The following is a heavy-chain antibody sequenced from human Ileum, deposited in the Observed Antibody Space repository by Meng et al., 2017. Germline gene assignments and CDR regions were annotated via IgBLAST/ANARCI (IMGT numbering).Heavy chain of an antibody. Sequence: GESLKISCAASGFTFSSYGMYWVRQAPGKGLEWVAVIWYDGSNKYYADSVKGRFTISRDNSKNTLYLQMNSLRAEDTAVYYCAREFDILTGYWGLWFDPWGQGTLVTVSS. CDR3: AREFDILTGYWGLWFDP. V-gene: IGHV3-33*01. CDR1: GFTFSSYG. J-gene: IGHJ5*02. CDR2: IWYDGSNK. D-gene: IGHD3-9*01.